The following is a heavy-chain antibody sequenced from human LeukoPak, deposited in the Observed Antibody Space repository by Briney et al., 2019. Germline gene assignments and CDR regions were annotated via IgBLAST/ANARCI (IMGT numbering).Heavy chain of an antibody. Sequence: GGSLRLSCAASGFTFVSYWLHWVRQAPGKGLVWVSRINGNGSSTDFAASVRGRFTISRDSAKNTLYLQMNSLRAEDTAVYYCARDAPGNTALDYWGQGTLVTVSS. V-gene: IGHV3-74*01. J-gene: IGHJ4*02. CDR2: INGNGSST. CDR3: ARDAPGNTALDY. CDR1: GFTFVSYW. D-gene: IGHD5-18*01.